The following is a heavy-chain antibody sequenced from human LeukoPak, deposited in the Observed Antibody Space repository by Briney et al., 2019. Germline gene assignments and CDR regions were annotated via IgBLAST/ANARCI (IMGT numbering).Heavy chain of an antibody. CDR2: INAGNGNT. D-gene: IGHD2-21*02. CDR3: ARADCGGDCLNFDY. V-gene: IGHV1-3*01. J-gene: IGHJ4*02. Sequence: ASVKVSCKASGYTFTSYGISWVRQAPGQRLEWMGWINAGNGNTKYSQKFQGRVTITRDTSASTAYMELSSLRSEDTAVYYCARADCGGDCLNFDYWGQGTLVTVSS. CDR1: GYTFTSYG.